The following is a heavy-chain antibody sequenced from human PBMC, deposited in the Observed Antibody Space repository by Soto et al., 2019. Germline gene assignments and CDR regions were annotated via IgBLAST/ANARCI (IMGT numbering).Heavy chain of an antibody. CDR2: VNHSGTT. Sequence: QVQLQQWGAGLLKPSETLSLTCAVYGGSFSGYYWTWIRQSPEKGLEWIGEVNHSGTTYYNPSLKARVTISVHTPKNQVSLKMSSVTAADTAVYYCARGIGYCSSINCYSSRRLRFDSWCQGTLVTVSS. J-gene: IGHJ4*02. D-gene: IGHD2-2*01. CDR3: ARGIGYCSSINCYSSRRLRFDS. V-gene: IGHV4-34*01. CDR1: GGSFSGYY.